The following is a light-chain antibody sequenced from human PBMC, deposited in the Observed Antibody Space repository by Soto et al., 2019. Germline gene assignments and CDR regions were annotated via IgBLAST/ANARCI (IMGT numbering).Light chain of an antibody. V-gene: IGLV2-8*01. CDR3: SSYAGSNRV. Sequence: QSALTQPPSASWSPGQSVTISCTGTSSDVGGYNYVSWYQQHPGKAPKLMIYEVSKRPSGVPDRFSGSKSGNTASLTVSGLQAEDEADYYCSSYAGSNRVFGTGTKLTVL. J-gene: IGLJ1*01. CDR1: SSDVGGYNY. CDR2: EVS.